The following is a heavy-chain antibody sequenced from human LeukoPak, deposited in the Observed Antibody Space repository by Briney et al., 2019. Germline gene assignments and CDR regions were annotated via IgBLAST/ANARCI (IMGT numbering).Heavy chain of an antibody. V-gene: IGHV3-7*01. CDR2: INEDGSEK. CDR3: ARLFVYGSGAEAFDY. Sequence: GGSLGLSCAASAFTFSRYWTTWVRQAPGKGLEWVANINEDGSEKYYLDSVRGRFTISRDNAKNSLYLQMDSLRAEDTAVYYCARLFVYGSGAEAFDYWGQGTLVTVSS. J-gene: IGHJ4*02. CDR1: AFTFSRYW. D-gene: IGHD3-10*01.